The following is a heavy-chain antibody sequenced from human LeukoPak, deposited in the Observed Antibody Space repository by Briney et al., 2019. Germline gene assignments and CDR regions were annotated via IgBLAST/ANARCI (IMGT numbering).Heavy chain of an antibody. Sequence: GGSLRLSCAASGFTFSSYVMSWVRQAPGKGLEWVSAISGSGDNTYYADSVKGRFTISRDNSKNTLYLQMNSLRAEDTAVYYCAKGIVGVTLFYYYGMDVWGQGTTVTVSS. CDR2: ISGSGDNT. CDR1: GFTFSSYV. CDR3: AKGIVGVTLFYYYGMDV. V-gene: IGHV3-23*01. D-gene: IGHD1-26*01. J-gene: IGHJ6*02.